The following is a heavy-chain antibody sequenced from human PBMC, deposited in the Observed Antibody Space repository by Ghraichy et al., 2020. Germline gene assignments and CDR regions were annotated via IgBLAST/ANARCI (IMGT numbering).Heavy chain of an antibody. D-gene: IGHD6-13*01. J-gene: IGHJ5*02. V-gene: IGHV4-59*01. Sequence: SETLSLTCTVSGGSISSYYWSWIRQPPGKGLEWIGYIYYSGSTNYNPSLKSRVTISVDTSKNQFSLKLSSVTAADTAVYYCARGIGIAAAAKGENWFDPWGQGTLVTVSS. CDR3: ARGIGIAAAAKGENWFDP. CDR2: IYYSGST. CDR1: GGSISSYY.